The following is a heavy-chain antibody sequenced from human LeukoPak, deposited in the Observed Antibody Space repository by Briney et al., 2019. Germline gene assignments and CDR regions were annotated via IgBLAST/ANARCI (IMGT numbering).Heavy chain of an antibody. CDR2: IYYSGST. Sequence: SETLSLTCTVSGGAISSYYWSWIRQPPGKGLEWIGYIYYSGSTNYNPSLKSRVTISVDTSKNQFSLKLSSVTAADTAVYYCARYSGTYYVYWGQGTLVTVSS. D-gene: IGHD1-26*01. CDR3: ARYSGTYYVY. V-gene: IGHV4-59*01. CDR1: GGAISSYY. J-gene: IGHJ4*02.